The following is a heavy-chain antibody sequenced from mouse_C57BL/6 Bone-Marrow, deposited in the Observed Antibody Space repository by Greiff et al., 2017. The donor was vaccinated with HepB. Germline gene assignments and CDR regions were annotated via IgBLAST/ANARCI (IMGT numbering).Heavy chain of an antibody. CDR1: GFSLTSYG. V-gene: IGHV2-5*01. CDR2: IWRGGST. Sequence: VQLQESGPGLVQPSQSLSITCTVSGFSLTSYGVHWVRQSPGKGLEWLGVIWRGGSTDYNAAFMSRLSITKDNSKRQVFVKMNNLQADDTAIYYCAKPYYYGSSPWYFDVWGTGTTVTVSS. J-gene: IGHJ1*03. CDR3: AKPYYYGSSPWYFDV. D-gene: IGHD1-1*01.